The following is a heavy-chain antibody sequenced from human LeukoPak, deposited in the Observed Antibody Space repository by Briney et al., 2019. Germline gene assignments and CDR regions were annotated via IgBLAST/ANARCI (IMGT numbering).Heavy chain of an antibody. CDR2: IYYTGST. Sequence: SETLSLTCAVSGGSISRSGYSWSWIRQPPGKGLDWIAYIYYTGSTYYNPSLKSRVTISLDTSKNQFSLKLTSVTAADTAVYYCARGGWYNDYWGQGTLVTVSS. CDR3: ARGGWYNDY. J-gene: IGHJ4*02. CDR1: GGSISRSGYS. D-gene: IGHD6-19*01. V-gene: IGHV4-30-4*07.